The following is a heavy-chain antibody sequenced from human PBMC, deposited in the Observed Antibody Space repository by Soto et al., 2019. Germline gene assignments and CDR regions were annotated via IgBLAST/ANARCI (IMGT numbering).Heavy chain of an antibody. D-gene: IGHD3-3*01. V-gene: IGHV3-53*01. CDR3: AIFYDFWTGPRDY. J-gene: IGHJ4*02. Sequence: PGGSLRLSCAASGRSGGSNCMSWVRQAPGKGLEWVAVIYSGGSTYYADSVKGRFTISRDDSKNTVLLQMDRLRAEDTALYYCAIFYDFWTGPRDYWGQGILVTVSS. CDR2: IYSGGST. CDR1: GRSGGSNC.